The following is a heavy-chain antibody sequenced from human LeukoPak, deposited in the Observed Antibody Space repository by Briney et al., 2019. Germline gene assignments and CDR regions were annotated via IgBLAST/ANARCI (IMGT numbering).Heavy chain of an antibody. Sequence: AAVKVSFKASGYTFTSYVISWVRQAPGQGLEWMGWISAYNGNTHYAQKLQGRVNMTTDTSTSTAYMELTSLRSDDTAVYYCARLMLTRYYFDYWGQGTLVTVSS. CDR2: ISAYNGNT. D-gene: IGHD4/OR15-4a*01. J-gene: IGHJ4*02. V-gene: IGHV1-18*01. CDR1: GYTFTSYV. CDR3: ARLMLTRYYFDY.